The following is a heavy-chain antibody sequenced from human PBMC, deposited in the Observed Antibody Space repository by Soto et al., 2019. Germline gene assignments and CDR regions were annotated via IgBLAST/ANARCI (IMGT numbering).Heavy chain of an antibody. CDR3: ARDRGYSYGYGYGWFDP. CDR2: IIPIFGTA. J-gene: IGHJ5*02. D-gene: IGHD5-18*01. CDR1: GGTFSSYA. Sequence: QVQLVQSGAEVQKPGSSVKVSCKASGGTFSSYAISWVRQAPGQGLEWMGGIIPIFGTANYAQKFQGRVTITTDKYTSTAYMELSSLISEDTAVYYCARDRGYSYGYGYGWFDPWGQGTLVNVSS. V-gene: IGHV1-69*06.